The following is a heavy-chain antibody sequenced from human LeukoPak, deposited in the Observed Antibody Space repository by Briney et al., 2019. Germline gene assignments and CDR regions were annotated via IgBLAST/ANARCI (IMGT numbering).Heavy chain of an antibody. V-gene: IGHV4-34*01. D-gene: IGHD2-2*01. CDR3: AREGFSRLVPAARDGHYYMDV. CDR2: INHSGST. J-gene: IGHJ6*03. Sequence: GSLRLSCAASGFTFSDNAMSWVRRAPGKGLEWIGEINHSGSTNYNPSLKSRVTISVDTSKNQFSLKLSSVTAADTAVYYCAREGFSRLVPAARDGHYYMDVWGKGTTVTVSS. CDR1: GFTFSDNA.